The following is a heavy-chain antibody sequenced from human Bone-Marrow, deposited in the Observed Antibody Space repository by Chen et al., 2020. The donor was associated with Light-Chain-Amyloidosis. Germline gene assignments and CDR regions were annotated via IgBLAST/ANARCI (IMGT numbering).Heavy chain of an antibody. V-gene: IGHV4-34*01. Sequence: QVQLQQWGAGLLKPSETLSLTCAVYGGSFSGYFWSWIRQPPGKGLEWIAKINQSGSANYNPSLESRVTISFDTSKNQLSLGLNSVTAADTAVCRCATFRAWLGEFDYWGQGTLVTVSS. CDR2: INQSGSA. CDR1: GGSFSGYF. D-gene: IGHD3-10*01. J-gene: IGHJ4*02. CDR3: ATFRAWLGEFDY.